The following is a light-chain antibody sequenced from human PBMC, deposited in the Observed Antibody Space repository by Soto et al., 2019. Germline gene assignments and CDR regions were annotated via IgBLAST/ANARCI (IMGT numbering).Light chain of an antibody. CDR2: KAS. Sequence: DIQMTQSPSTLSAYVGDRVTITCRASQSISSWLAWYQQKPGKAPNLLIYKASSLESGVPSRFSGSGSGTEFTLTVSSLQPDDFATYYCQQYDSYPLTFGGGTKVDIK. J-gene: IGKJ4*01. CDR1: QSISSW. V-gene: IGKV1-5*03. CDR3: QQYDSYPLT.